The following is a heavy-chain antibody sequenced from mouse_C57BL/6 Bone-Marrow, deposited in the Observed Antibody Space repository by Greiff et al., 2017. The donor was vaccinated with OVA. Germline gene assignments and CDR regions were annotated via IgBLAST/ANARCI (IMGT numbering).Heavy chain of an antibody. J-gene: IGHJ1*03. CDR3: ARDRAYGYWYFDV. Sequence: EVQGVESGGGLVKPGGSLKLSCAASGFTFSSYAMSWVRQTPEKRLEWVATISDGGSYTYYPDNVKGRFPISRDNAKNNLYLQMSHLKSEDTAMYYCARDRAYGYWYFDVWGTGTTVTVSS. D-gene: IGHD2-10*02. CDR1: GFTFSSYA. V-gene: IGHV5-4*01. CDR2: ISDGGSYT.